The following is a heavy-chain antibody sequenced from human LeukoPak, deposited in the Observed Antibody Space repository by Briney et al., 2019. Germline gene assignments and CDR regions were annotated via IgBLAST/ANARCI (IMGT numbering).Heavy chain of an antibody. Sequence: PGGSLRLSCVASGFTFSSYAMSWVRQAPGKGLEWVSAISGSGGSTFYADSVKGRFTISRDNSKNTLYLQMNSLRAEDTAVYYCAKDLNYYGSSGYSYFDYWGQGTLVTVSS. CDR2: ISGSGGST. CDR1: GFTFSSYA. J-gene: IGHJ4*02. D-gene: IGHD3-22*01. V-gene: IGHV3-23*01. CDR3: AKDLNYYGSSGYSYFDY.